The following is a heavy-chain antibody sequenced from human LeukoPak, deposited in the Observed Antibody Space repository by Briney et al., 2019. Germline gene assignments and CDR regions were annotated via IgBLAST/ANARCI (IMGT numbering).Heavy chain of an antibody. D-gene: IGHD6-13*01. CDR1: GFSFRSYA. Sequence: GGSLRLSCTASGFSFRSYAMHWVPQAPGKGLEYVSAISRSGNTTYYADSVKGRFIVSRDNSKKTLFLQMSDLRPEDTAVYYCATPGSSWGQGSLVIVSS. V-gene: IGHV3-64*02. J-gene: IGHJ4*02. CDR2: ISRSGNTT. CDR3: ATPGSS.